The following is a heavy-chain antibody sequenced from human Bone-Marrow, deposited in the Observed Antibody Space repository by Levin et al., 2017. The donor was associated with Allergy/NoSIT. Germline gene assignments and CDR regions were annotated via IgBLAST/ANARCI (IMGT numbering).Heavy chain of an antibody. CDR1: TFSFSQYT. D-gene: IGHD3/OR15-3a*01. CDR2: SPRGVDNT. V-gene: IGHV3-21*06. J-gene: IGHJ6*02. CDR3: ARSDFWRGMDV. Sequence: PGGSLRLSCVGSTFSFSQYTMNWVRQAPGKGLEWISTSPRGVDNTYYADSLKGRFTVSRDNAENSLYLQMNSLRVEDTAVYFCARSDFWRGMDVWGQGTTVTVSS.